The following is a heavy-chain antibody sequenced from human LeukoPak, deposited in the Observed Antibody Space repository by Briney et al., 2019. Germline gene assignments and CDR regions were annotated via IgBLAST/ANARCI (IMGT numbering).Heavy chain of an antibody. CDR1: GFTFSSYA. D-gene: IGHD4-17*01. CDR2: IYSSGDT. Sequence: GGSLRLSCAASGFTFSSYAMSWVRQAPGKGLEWVSVIYSSGDTYYGDSVRGRFSISKDNSKNTLHLQMNSLRSEDTAVYYCGRKSRHDYGDYVDSWGQGTLVTVSS. J-gene: IGHJ4*02. CDR3: GRKSRHDYGDYVDS. V-gene: IGHV3-53*05.